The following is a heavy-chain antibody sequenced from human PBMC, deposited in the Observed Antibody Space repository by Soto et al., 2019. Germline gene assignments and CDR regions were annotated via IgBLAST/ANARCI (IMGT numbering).Heavy chain of an antibody. D-gene: IGHD3-10*01. CDR2: IKQDGSEK. CDR3: AREGRVRGVIIRRYYYYGMDV. J-gene: IGHJ6*02. CDR1: GFTFSSYW. V-gene: IGHV3-7*01. Sequence: GGSLRLSCAASGFTFSSYWMSWVRQAPGKGLEWVANIKQDGSEKYYVDSVKGRFTISRDNAKNSLYLQMNSLRAEDTAVYYCAREGRVRGVIIRRYYYYGMDVWGQGTTVTVSS.